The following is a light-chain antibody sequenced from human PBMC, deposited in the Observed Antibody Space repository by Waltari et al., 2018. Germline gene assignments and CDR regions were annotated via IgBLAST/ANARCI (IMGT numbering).Light chain of an antibody. V-gene: IGKV4-1*01. CDR1: QSVFDSSNNKNS. CDR2: WAS. CDR3: QQYYTTPFT. Sequence: DIVMTQSPDSLAVSLGERATINCKSSQSVFDSSNNKNSLAWYQKKPGQPPELLIYWASTRESGVPDRFSGSGSGTDFTLTISSLQAADVEIYYCQQYYTTPFTFGPGTKVDI. J-gene: IGKJ3*01.